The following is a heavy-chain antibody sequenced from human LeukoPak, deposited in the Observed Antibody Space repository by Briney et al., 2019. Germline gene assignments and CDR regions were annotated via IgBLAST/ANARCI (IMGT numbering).Heavy chain of an antibody. J-gene: IGHJ4*02. Sequence: GGSLRLSCAASGFTVSSNYMSWVRQAPGKGLEWVSVIYSGGSTNYADSVKGRFTISRDNAKNTLYLQMNSLRAEDTAVYYCVRDLGGRSGHWGQGTLVTVSS. CDR2: IYSGGST. CDR1: GFTVSSNY. CDR3: VRDLGGRSGH. V-gene: IGHV3-53*01. D-gene: IGHD1-26*01.